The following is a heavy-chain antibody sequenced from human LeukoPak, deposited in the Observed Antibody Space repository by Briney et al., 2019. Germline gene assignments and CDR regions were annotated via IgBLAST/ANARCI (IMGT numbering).Heavy chain of an antibody. CDR2: ISADGGST. CDR1: GLNFDDSA. J-gene: IGHJ4*02. Sequence: GSLRLSCVASGLNFDDSAMHWVRQAPGKGLEWVSLISADGGSTFSADSVKGRFSISRDNSKNSLYLQMNSLRSEDTAMYYCAKEAGKFDYWGQGTGHGVSS. CDR3: AKEAGKFDY. V-gene: IGHV3-43*02.